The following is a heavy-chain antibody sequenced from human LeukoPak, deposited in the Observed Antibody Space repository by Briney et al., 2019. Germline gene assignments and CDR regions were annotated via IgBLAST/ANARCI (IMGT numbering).Heavy chain of an antibody. D-gene: IGHD2-21*02. Sequence: GRSLRLSCAASGFTFSSYGMHWVRQAPGKGLEWVAVIWYDGSNKYYADSVKGRFTISRDNSKNTLYLQMNSLRAEDTAVYYCARAEGGPATAIYWGQGTLVTVSS. J-gene: IGHJ4*02. CDR1: GFTFSSYG. CDR2: IWYDGSNK. CDR3: ARAEGGPATAIY. V-gene: IGHV3-33*01.